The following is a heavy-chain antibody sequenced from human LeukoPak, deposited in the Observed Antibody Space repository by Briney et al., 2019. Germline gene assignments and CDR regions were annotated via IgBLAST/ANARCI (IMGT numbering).Heavy chain of an antibody. CDR1: GGSISSSNW. V-gene: IGHV4-4*02. J-gene: IGHJ3*02. D-gene: IGHD3-10*01. CDR3: ARGRITMVRGVMRSGAFDI. CDR2: IYHSGST. Sequence: SGTLSLTCAVSGGSISSSNWWSWVRQPPGEGLEWIGEIYHSGSTNYNPSLKSRVTISVDKSKNQFSLKLSSVTAADTAVYYCARGRITMVRGVMRSGAFDIWGQGTMVTVSS.